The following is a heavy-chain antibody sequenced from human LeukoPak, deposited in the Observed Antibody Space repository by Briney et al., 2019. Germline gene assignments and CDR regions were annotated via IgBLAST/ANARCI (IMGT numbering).Heavy chain of an antibody. CDR1: GYTFTSYG. CDR2: ISAYNGNT. V-gene: IGHV1-18*01. Sequence: WASVKVSCKASGYTFTSYGISWVRRAPGQGLEWMGWISAYNGNTNYAQKLQGRVTMTTDTSTSTAYMELRSLRSDDTAVYYCARDSIGGDDILTGYYIRNYYYYYMDVWGKGTTVTVSS. CDR3: ARDSIGGDDILTGYYIRNYYYYYMDV. J-gene: IGHJ6*03. D-gene: IGHD3-9*01.